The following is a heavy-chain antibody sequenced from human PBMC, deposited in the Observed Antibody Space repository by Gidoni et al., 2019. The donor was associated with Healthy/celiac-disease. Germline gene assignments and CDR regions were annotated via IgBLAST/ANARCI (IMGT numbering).Heavy chain of an antibody. CDR1: GGTFSSYA. V-gene: IGHV1-69*06. CDR2: IIPIFGTA. CDR3: ASAHCGGDCYPDY. Sequence: VKKPGSSVKVSCTASGGTFSSYAISWVRQAPRQGLEWMGGIIPIFGTANYAQKFQGRVTITADKSTSTAYMELSSLRSEDTAVYYCASAHCGGDCYPDYWGQGTLVTVSS. D-gene: IGHD2-21*02. J-gene: IGHJ4*02.